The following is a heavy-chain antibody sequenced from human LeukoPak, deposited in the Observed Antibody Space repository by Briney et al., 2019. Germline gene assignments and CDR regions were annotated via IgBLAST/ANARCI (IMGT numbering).Heavy chain of an antibody. V-gene: IGHV3-30-3*01. CDR1: GFTFSSYA. J-gene: IGHJ4*02. Sequence: PGGSLRLSCAASGFTFSSYAMHWVRQAPGKGLEWVAVISYDGSNKYYADSVKGRFTISRDNSKNTLYLQMNSLRAEDTAVYYCARGGHYYYDSSGYFFDYWGQGTLVTVSS. CDR2: ISYDGSNK. D-gene: IGHD3-22*01. CDR3: ARGGHYYYDSSGYFFDY.